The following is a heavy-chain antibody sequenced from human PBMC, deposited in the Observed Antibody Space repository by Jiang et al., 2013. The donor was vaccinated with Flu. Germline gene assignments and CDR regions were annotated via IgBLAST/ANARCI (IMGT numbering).Heavy chain of an antibody. V-gene: IGHV3-23*04. CDR1: GFTFSTYD. CDR2: ITNSGGGA. CDR3: AKHRPLLGC. D-gene: IGHD2-21*02. J-gene: IGHJ4*02. Sequence: VQLVESGGGLVQRGGSLRLSCAASGFTFSTYDMSWVRQAPGKGLEWVSSITNSGGGAFYADSVKGRFTISRDNSKNTLYLEMTSLRAEDTAIYYCAKHRPLLGCWGQGTLVTVSS.